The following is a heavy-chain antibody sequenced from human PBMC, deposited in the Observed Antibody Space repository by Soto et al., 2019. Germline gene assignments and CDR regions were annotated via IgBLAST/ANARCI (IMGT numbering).Heavy chain of an antibody. J-gene: IGHJ6*02. CDR2: IIPIFGTA. Sequence: ASVKVSCKASGGTFSSCAISWVRQAPGQGLEWMGGIIPIFGTANYAQKFQGRVTITADKSTSTAYMELSSLRSEDTAVYYCARELYCGGDCYSYYYYGMDVWGQGTTVTVSS. D-gene: IGHD2-21*02. V-gene: IGHV1-69*06. CDR1: GGTFSSCA. CDR3: ARELYCGGDCYSYYYYGMDV.